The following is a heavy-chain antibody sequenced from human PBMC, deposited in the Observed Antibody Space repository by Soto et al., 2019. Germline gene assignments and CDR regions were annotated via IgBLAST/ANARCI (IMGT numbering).Heavy chain of an antibody. CDR3: AREVGATTGGPGAYYYYYGMDV. CDR1: GGSISSYY. V-gene: IGHV4-59*01. CDR2: IYYSGST. D-gene: IGHD1-26*01. J-gene: IGHJ6*02. Sequence: SETLSLTCTVSGGSISSYYWSWIRQPPGKGLEWIGYIYYSGSTNYNPSLKSRVTISVDTSKNQFSLKLSSVTAADTAVYYCAREVGATTGGPGAYYYYYGMDVWGQGTTVTVSS.